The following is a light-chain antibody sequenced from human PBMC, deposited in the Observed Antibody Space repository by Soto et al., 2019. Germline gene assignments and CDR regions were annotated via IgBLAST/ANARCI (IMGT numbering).Light chain of an antibody. CDR2: WAS. V-gene: IGKV4-1*01. CDR3: QQYHSTPFT. J-gene: IGKJ3*01. Sequence: IVMTQSPASLAVSLGESATLNCKSSQSGVCNSNSHNYLAWYQQKPGQPPKLLIYWASTRESGVPDRFSGSGSATNFNLTISSLQTEDVAAYYCQQYHSTPFTFGPGTKVDIK. CDR1: QSGVCNSNSHNY.